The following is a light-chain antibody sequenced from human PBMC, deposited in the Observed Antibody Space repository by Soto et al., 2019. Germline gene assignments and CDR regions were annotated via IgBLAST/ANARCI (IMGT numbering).Light chain of an antibody. J-gene: IGKJ5*01. CDR3: KQSYSTPIT. Sequence: DIQMTQSPSSLSASVGDRVTITCRASQSISSYLNWYQQKPGKAPKLLIYAASSLQSGVQSRFSGSGSGTDFTLTIRSLQPEDFATYYCKQSYSTPITFGQGTRLDIK. CDR1: QSISSY. CDR2: AAS. V-gene: IGKV1-39*01.